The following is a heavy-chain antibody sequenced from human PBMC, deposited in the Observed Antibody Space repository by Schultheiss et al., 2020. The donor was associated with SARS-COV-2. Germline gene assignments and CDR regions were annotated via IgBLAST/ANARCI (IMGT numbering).Heavy chain of an antibody. J-gene: IGHJ4*02. CDR3: ARETGYSSSCYGY. D-gene: IGHD6-13*01. Sequence: SETLSLTCAVYGGSFSGYYWSWIRQPPGKGLEWIGEINHSGSTNYNPSLKSRVTISVDTSKSQFSLNLNSVTAADTAVYYCARETGYSSSCYGYWGQGTLVTVSS. V-gene: IGHV4-34*01. CDR1: GGSFSGYY. CDR2: INHSGST.